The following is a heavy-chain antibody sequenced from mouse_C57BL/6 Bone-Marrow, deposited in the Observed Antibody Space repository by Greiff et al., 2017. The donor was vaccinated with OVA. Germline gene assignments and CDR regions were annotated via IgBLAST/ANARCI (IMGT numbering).Heavy chain of an antibody. V-gene: IGHV1-47*01. J-gene: IGHJ3*01. CDR3: ARPGDYDGDWFAY. D-gene: IGHD2-4*01. CDR2: FHPYNDDT. CDR1: GYTFTTYP. Sequence: QVQLKQSGAELVKPGASVKMSCKASGYTFTTYPIEWMKQNHGKSLEWIGNFHPYNDDTKYNEKFKGKATLTVEKSSSTVYLELSRLTSDDSAVDDCARPGDYDGDWFAYWGQGTLVTVSA.